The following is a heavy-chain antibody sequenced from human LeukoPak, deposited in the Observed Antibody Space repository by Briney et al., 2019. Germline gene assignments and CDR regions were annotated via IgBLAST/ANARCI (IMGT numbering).Heavy chain of an antibody. CDR2: IRSKANSYAT. Sequence: GGSLRLSCAASGFTFSGSAMHWVRQASGKGLEWVGRIRSKANSYATAYAASVKGRFTISRDDSKNTAYLQMNSLKTEDTAVYYCTSTTDYGDYSRGYWGQGTLVTVSS. V-gene: IGHV3-73*01. CDR1: GFTFSGSA. J-gene: IGHJ4*02. D-gene: IGHD4-17*01. CDR3: TSTTDYGDYSRGY.